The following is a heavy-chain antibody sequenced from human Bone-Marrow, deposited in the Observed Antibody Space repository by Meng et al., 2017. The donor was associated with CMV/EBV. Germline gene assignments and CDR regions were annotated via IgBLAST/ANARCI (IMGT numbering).Heavy chain of an antibody. V-gene: IGHV3-33*06. D-gene: IGHD2-15*01. CDR2: VWSDGSNK. CDR1: GFSFSTFA. J-gene: IGHJ4*01. Sequence: GGSLRLSCALSGFSFSTFAMHWVRQAPGKGLEWVAVVWSDGSNKYYAEYVKGRFTISRDNSKNKLSLQMNSLRAEDTAIYYCAKAVLATCSGVFCYHFDYWGHGTLVTFSS. CDR3: AKAVLATCSGVFCYHFDY.